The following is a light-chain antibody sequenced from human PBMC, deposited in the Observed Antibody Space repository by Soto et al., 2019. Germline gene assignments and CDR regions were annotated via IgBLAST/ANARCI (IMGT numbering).Light chain of an antibody. V-gene: IGKV1-5*01. Sequence: DIQMTQSPSTLSASIGDRVTITCRASQDIGNELGWFQQKPGRAPKRLIYRASNLKSGVPSRFSGSGSGTEFTLTISSLQPDDFATYYCQHYSSYSWTFGQGTKVDIK. J-gene: IGKJ1*01. CDR3: QHYSSYSWT. CDR1: QDIGNE. CDR2: RAS.